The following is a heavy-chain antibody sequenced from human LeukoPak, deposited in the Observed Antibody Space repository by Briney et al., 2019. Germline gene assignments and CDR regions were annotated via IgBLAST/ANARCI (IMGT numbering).Heavy chain of an antibody. CDR2: ISDSSSYT. CDR3: TRGHYGLDV. V-gene: IGHV3-11*06. CDR1: GFTFSGYY. J-gene: IGHJ6*02. Sequence: GGSLRLSCAASGFTFSGYYMTWIRQAPGKGLDWVSYISDSSSYTNYADSVQGRFTISRDNAKNSLYLQMNSLRAEDTAVYYCTRGHYGLDVWGQGTTVTVSS.